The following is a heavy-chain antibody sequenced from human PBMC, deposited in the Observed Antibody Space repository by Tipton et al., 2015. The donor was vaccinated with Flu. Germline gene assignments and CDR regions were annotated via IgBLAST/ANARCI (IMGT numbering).Heavy chain of an antibody. D-gene: IGHD3-10*01. CDR1: GFTFSDYY. V-gene: IGHV3-11*01. Sequence: SLRLSCAASGFTFSDYYMSWIRQAPGKGLEWVSYISSSGSTIYYADSVKGRFTISRDNAKNSLYLQMNSLRAEDTAVYYCARARGVPAGGAAPRPDYYYYGMDVWGQGTTVTVSS. J-gene: IGHJ6*02. CDR3: ARARGVPAGGAAPRPDYYYYGMDV. CDR2: ISSSGSTI.